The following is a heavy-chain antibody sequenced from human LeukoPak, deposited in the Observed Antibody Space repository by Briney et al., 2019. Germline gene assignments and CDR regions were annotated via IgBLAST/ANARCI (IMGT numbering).Heavy chain of an antibody. Sequence: ASVKVSCKASGYTFTDYYIHWVRQAPGQGLECMGRINPNSGGTNYAQKSQGRVTMTRDTSISTAYMELSGLRSDDTAVYYCARDTPGWFIYWGQGTLVTVSS. V-gene: IGHV1-2*06. D-gene: IGHD2-8*02. CDR3: ARDTPGWFIY. J-gene: IGHJ4*02. CDR2: INPNSGGT. CDR1: GYTFTDYY.